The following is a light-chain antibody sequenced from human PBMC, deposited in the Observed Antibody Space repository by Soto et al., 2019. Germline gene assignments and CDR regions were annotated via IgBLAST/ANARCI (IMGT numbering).Light chain of an antibody. CDR1: SSDIGSYNL. V-gene: IGLV2-23*03. J-gene: IGLJ2*01. Sequence: QSVLTQPASVSGSPGQSITISCTGTSSDIGSYNLVSWYKHHPGKAPKLMIYEGSKRPSGASNRFSGSKSGNTASLTISGLQAEDEADYYCCSYAGSSTFVIFGGGTKLTVL. CDR3: CSYAGSSTFVI. CDR2: EGS.